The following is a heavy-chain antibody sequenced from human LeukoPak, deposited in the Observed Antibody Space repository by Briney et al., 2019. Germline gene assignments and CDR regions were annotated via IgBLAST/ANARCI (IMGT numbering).Heavy chain of an antibody. CDR1: GFTFSSLG. J-gene: IGHJ6*04. V-gene: IGHV3-21*01. Sequence: SGGSLRLSCAASGFTFSSLGMHWVRQAPGKGLEWVSSISSSSSYIYYADSVKGRFTISRDNAKNSLYLQMNSLRAEDTAVYYCARATPGPSGVWGKGTTVTVSS. CDR2: ISSSSSYI. CDR3: ARATPGPSGV. D-gene: IGHD2-8*02.